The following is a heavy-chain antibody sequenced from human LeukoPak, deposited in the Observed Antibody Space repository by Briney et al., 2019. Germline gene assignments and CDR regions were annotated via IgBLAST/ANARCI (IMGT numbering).Heavy chain of an antibody. CDR1: GFTFSMSW. Sequence: GGSLRLSCAASGFTFSMSWMTWVRQAPGKGLEWVAFIRFDGTSEFYADSVKARFTISRDNSQNTVSLQLNNLRIEDTALYYCAKTSLSDPSGHYYYMDVWGKGTTVTVSS. J-gene: IGHJ6*03. D-gene: IGHD3-3*01. CDR2: IRFDGTSE. V-gene: IGHV3-30*02. CDR3: AKTSLSDPSGHYYYMDV.